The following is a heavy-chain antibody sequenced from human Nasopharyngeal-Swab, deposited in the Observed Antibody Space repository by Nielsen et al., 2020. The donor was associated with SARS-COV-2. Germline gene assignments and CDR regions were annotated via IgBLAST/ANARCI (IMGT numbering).Heavy chain of an antibody. CDR3: ARRHYDIPIAYHLDY. Sequence: GESLKLSCETYGFVFRNYWMNWVRHSPGKGLEWVARIDFDGRITNYTNSVRGRFTVSRDNANAKLFLQMDSLRVEDTAMYYCARRHYDIPIAYHLDYWGQGALVSVSS. CDR2: IDFDGRIT. CDR1: GFVFRNYW. D-gene: IGHD3-9*01. V-gene: IGHV3-74*01. J-gene: IGHJ4*02.